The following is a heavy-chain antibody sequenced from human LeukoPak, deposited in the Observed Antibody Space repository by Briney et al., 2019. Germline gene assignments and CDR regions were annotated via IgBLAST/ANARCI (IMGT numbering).Heavy chain of an antibody. CDR3: AKAPVTTCSGAYCYPFDY. CDR2: ICVSGNT. CDR1: GFTFSSYA. V-gene: IGHV3-23*01. Sequence: GGAPRLSCAASGFTFSSYAMSWVRQAPGKGAEWVSAICVSGNTYHADSVKGRFTISRDSSKNTLYLQMNRLRAEDAAVYYCAKAPVTTCSGAYCYPFDYWGQGTLVTVSS. J-gene: IGHJ4*02. D-gene: IGHD2-21*01.